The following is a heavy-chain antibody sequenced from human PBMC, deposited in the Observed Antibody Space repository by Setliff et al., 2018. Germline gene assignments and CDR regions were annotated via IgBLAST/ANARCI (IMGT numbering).Heavy chain of an antibody. V-gene: IGHV5-51*01. J-gene: IGHJ3*01. CDR2: ISPGDSDT. Sequence: PGESLKISCKTSGFDFTNYWIGWVRQKPGKGLEWMGIISPGDSDTRDSPSFQGQVTISADKSTNTAYVQWRTLTASDTAMYYCAASYSSSPRGAFGVWGQGTMVTVSS. D-gene: IGHD3-22*01. CDR3: AASYSSSPRGAFGV. CDR1: GFDFTNYW.